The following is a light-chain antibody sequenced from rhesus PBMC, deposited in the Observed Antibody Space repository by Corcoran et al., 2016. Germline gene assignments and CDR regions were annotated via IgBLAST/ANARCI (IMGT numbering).Light chain of an antibody. CDR1: LGISSW. J-gene: IGKJ4*01. CDR3: QQYDVVPLT. CDR2: FAS. V-gene: IGKV1-19*01. Sequence: DIKMTQSPSSLSASVGDKVTITCHASLGISSWLAWYQQSPGKAPRPLIYFASSLQSWVPSMFSGSGSGTTYTLTINGLQPEDFATYYCQQYDVVPLTFGGGTKVEIK.